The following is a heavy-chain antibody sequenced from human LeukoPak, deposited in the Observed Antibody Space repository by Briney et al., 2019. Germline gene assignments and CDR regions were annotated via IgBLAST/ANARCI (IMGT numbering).Heavy chain of an antibody. Sequence: SETLSLTRAVYGGSFSGYYWSWIRQPPGKGLEWIGEINHSGSTNYNPSLKSRVTISVDTSKNQFSLKLSSVTAADTAVYYCARGHQRRIVVVTQLQPFDYWGQGTLVTVSS. V-gene: IGHV4-34*01. CDR1: GGSFSGYY. J-gene: IGHJ4*02. CDR2: INHSGST. D-gene: IGHD3-22*01. CDR3: ARGHQRRIVVVTQLQPFDY.